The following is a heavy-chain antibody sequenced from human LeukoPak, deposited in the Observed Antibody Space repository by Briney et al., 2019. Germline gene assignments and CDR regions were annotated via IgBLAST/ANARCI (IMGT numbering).Heavy chain of an antibody. V-gene: IGHV4-4*07. D-gene: IGHD6-19*01. CDR1: GGSISSYN. Sequence: SETLSLTSTVSGGSISSYNWSWIRPPAGKGLEWVGRTFTSGRTNYNPSLNRRVTMAVATSNNQVSLKLSSVTAADTAVDYCASGRGSGWDDAFDIWGQGTMVTVSS. CDR2: TFTSGRT. J-gene: IGHJ3*02. CDR3: ASGRGSGWDDAFDI.